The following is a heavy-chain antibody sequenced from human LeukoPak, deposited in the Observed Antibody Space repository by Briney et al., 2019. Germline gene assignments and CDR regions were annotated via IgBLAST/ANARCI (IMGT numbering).Heavy chain of an antibody. J-gene: IGHJ6*04. CDR2: INQSGST. D-gene: IGHD2-2*01. CDR3: AREGIVVLPAAPLDV. V-gene: IGHV4-34*01. Sequence: SETLSLTCAVYGGSFSGYYLSWVRQPPGKGLEWVGEINQSGSTKYNPSLKSRVTIFLNQSKNQFSLKLTSVTAADTAVYECAREGIVVLPAAPLDVWGKGTTVTVSS. CDR1: GGSFSGYY.